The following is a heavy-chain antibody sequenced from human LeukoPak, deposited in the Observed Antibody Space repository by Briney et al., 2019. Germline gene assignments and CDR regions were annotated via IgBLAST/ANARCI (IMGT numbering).Heavy chain of an antibody. CDR3: ARGDYGDYSNYYYYGMDV. CDR1: GFTFRTYA. D-gene: IGHD4-17*01. J-gene: IGHJ6*02. V-gene: IGHV3-64*01. CDR2: IRVNGGST. Sequence: PGGSLRLSCAAPGFTFRTYAMNGGGQAQGRGRENVSAIRVNGGSTYYANSVKGRFTISRDNSKNTLYLQMGSLRPEDMAVYYCARGDYGDYSNYYYYGMDVWGQGTTVTVSS.